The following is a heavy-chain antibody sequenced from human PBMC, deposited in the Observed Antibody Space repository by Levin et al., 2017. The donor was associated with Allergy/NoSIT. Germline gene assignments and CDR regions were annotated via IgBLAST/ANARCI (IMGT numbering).Heavy chain of an antibody. V-gene: IGHV2-70*11. Sequence: SGPTLVKPTQTLTLTCTFSGFSLSTSGMCVSWIRQPPGKALEWLARIDWDDDKYYSTSLKTRLTISKDTSKNQVVLTMTNMYPVDTTTYYCTQIPHIGHSYGYYYCMPFWGQGTTLTVSS. CDR2: IDWDDDK. J-gene: IGHJ6*02. D-gene: IGHD5-18*01. CDR3: TQIPHIGHSYGYYYCMPF. CDR1: GFSLSTSGMC.